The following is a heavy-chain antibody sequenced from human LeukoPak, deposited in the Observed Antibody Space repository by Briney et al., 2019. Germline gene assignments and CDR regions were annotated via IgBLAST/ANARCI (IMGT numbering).Heavy chain of an antibody. Sequence: GGPLRLSCAASGFTFTSYWMTWLRQAPGKGLEWVANIKQDGSENNYADSVKGRFTISRDSAKNSLYLQLNSLRAEDTAVYYCARDLSADTAMVTYYYYGMDVWGEGTTVTVSS. J-gene: IGHJ6*04. CDR3: ARDLSADTAMVTYYYYGMDV. V-gene: IGHV3-7*01. D-gene: IGHD5-18*01. CDR2: IKQDGSEN. CDR1: GFTFTSYW.